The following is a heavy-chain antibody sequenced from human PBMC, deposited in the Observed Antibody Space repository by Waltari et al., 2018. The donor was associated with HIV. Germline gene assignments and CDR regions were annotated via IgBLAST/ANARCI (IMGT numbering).Heavy chain of an antibody. V-gene: IGHV4-31*03. CDR3: ASSTVSSENYYYYAMDV. J-gene: IGHJ6*02. CDR2: IYYSGST. D-gene: IGHD4-17*01. CDR1: GGSISTASYH. Sequence: QLQLQESGQGLVQPSQTLSLTCTVSGGSISTASYHWTWVRQHPGKGLEWIGYIYYSGSTYYSPSLKSRVTISMDTSKNHFSLKLSSVTAADTAVYYCASSTVSSENYYYYAMDVWGQGTTVTVSS.